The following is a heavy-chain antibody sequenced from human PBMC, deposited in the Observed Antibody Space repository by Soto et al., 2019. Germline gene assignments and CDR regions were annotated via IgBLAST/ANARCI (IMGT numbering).Heavy chain of an antibody. Sequence: QAQLVQSGAEEKKPGASVKVSCKASGYTFTSYAIHWVRQAPGQRLEGMGWINAGNGNTKYSQKFPGRVTITRDTAASTAYMELSSLRSEDTAVYYGARWAAGFDYWGQGTLVTVSS. CDR2: INAGNGNT. V-gene: IGHV1-3*05. J-gene: IGHJ4*02. D-gene: IGHD6-13*01. CDR1: GYTFTSYA. CDR3: ARWAAGFDY.